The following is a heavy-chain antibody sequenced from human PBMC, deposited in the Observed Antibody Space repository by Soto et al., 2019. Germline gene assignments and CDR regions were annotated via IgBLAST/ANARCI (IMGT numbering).Heavy chain of an antibody. D-gene: IGHD4-17*01. CDR2: INHSGST. V-gene: IGHV4-34*01. CDR3: ARGTENGDYDY. Sequence: SETLSLTCAVYGGSFSGYYWSWIRQPPGKGLEWIGEINHSGSTNYNPSLKSRVTISVDTSKNQFSLKLSSVTAADTAVYYCARGTENGDYDYWGQGTLVTVSS. CDR1: GGSFSGYY. J-gene: IGHJ4*02.